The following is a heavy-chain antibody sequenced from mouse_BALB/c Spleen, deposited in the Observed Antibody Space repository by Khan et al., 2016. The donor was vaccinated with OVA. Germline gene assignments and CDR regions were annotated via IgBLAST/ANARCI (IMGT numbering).Heavy chain of an antibody. CDR2: INPGSRTI. Sequence: EVKLLESGGGLVQPGGSLILSCAASGFDFSRNWMSWARQAPGKGQEWIGEINPGSRTINYTPSLKEKFIISRDNAKNTLYLQMRKVRSEDTALYYCARLKRDGQLANWGQGTLGTVSA. D-gene: IGHD1-2*01. V-gene: IGHV4-2*02. CDR1: GFDFSRNW. CDR3: ARLKRDGQLAN. J-gene: IGHJ3*01.